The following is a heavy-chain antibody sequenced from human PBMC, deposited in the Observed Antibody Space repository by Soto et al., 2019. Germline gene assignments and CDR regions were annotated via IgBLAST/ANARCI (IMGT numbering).Heavy chain of an antibody. V-gene: IGHV1-69*01. CDR3: ARRGVANSRDAFDI. J-gene: IGHJ3*02. CDR2: AIPVYGST. CDR1: GGTFSNYA. D-gene: IGHD1-26*01. Sequence: QVQLVQSGAEVKKPGTSVKVSCEVSGGTFSNYAITWVRQAPVQGLEWLGGAIPVYGSTNYAQKFQGRVTITAGDSATTTFMELSSLRSDDTAVYYCARRGVANSRDAFDIWGQGTLVTVS.